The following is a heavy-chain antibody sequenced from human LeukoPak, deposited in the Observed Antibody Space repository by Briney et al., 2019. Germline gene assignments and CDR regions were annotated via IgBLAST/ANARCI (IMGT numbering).Heavy chain of an antibody. CDR1: GYSFTSYW. CDR3: ARLFRPHCSGGSCYPLPNWYFDL. CDR2: IYPGDSDT. D-gene: IGHD2-15*01. J-gene: IGHJ2*01. Sequence: GESLKISCKGSGYSFTSYWIGWVRQMPGKGLEWMGIIYPGDSDTRYSPSFQGQVTISADKSISTAYLQWSSLKASDTAMYYCARLFRPHCSGGSCYPLPNWYFDLWGRSTLVTVSS. V-gene: IGHV5-51*01.